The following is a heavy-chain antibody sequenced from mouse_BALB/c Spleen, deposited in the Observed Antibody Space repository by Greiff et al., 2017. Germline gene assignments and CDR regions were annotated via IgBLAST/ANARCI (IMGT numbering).Heavy chain of an antibody. D-gene: IGHD3-2*01. CDR1: GFTFSSFG. V-gene: IGHV5-17*02. CDR3: ARASDSSGYPWFAY. Sequence: VKLVESGGGLVQPGGSRKLSCAASGFTFSSFGMHWVRQAPEKGLEWVAYISSGSSTIYYADTVKGRFTISRDNPKNTLFLQMTSLRSEDTAMYYGARASDSSGYPWFAYWGQGTLVTVSA. J-gene: IGHJ3*01. CDR2: ISSGSSTI.